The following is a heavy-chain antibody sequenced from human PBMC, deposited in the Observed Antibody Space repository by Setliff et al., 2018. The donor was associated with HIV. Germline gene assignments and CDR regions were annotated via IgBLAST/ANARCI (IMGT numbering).Heavy chain of an antibody. CDR1: GGSISSTDYY. Sequence: PSETLSLTCTVSGGSISSTDYYWGWIRKPPGKGREWIGTIDYSGNTYYNPSLKSRVTISVDTSKNQFSLKLSSVTAADAAVYYCASGGVDFVWGSYSPVPIWGHGTMVTVSS. CDR2: IDYSGNT. D-gene: IGHD3-16*01. V-gene: IGHV4-39*07. CDR3: ASGGVDFVWGSYSPVPI. J-gene: IGHJ3*02.